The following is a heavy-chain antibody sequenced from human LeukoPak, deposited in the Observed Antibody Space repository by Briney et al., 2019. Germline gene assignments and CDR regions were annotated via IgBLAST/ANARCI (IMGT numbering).Heavy chain of an antibody. Sequence: SETLSLTCTVSGGSISTYYWSWIRQPPGKGLEWIGSMYYSGSTNYKPSLKSRVTISVGTSKNQFSLKPSSVTAADTAVYYCARHAYYYDRSGSYEAFDIWGQGTMVTVSS. V-gene: IGHV4-59*08. CDR3: ARHAYYYDRSGSYEAFDI. CDR2: MYYSGST. D-gene: IGHD3-22*01. J-gene: IGHJ3*02. CDR1: GGSISTYY.